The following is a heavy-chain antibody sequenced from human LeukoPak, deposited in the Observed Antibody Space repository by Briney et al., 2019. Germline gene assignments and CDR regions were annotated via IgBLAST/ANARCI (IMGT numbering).Heavy chain of an antibody. CDR3: ARSGVDYNWFDP. CDR2: IYHSGST. V-gene: IGHV4-4*02. Sequence: PSGTLSLTCAVSGGSISSSNWWSWVRQPPGKGLEWIGEIYHSGSTNYNPSLKSRVTISVDTSKNQFSLKLSSVTAADTAVYYCARSGVDYNWFDPWGQGTLVTVSS. J-gene: IGHJ5*02. CDR1: GGSISSSNW. D-gene: IGHD3-10*01.